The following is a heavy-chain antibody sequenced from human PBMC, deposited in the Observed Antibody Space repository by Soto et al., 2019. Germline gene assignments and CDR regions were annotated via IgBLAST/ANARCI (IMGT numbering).Heavy chain of an antibody. CDR1: VFSVSNAW. Sequence: GGSPRLGCAASVFSVSNAWMTWVRHAPGEGLEWVVRIKSKXDGGTTYYAAPVKGRFPISRDDSQNTLYLQMNSLKTEDTAVSYCTTDRGCDCWSGLIPFDIRGQGTMVTVSS. J-gene: IGHJ3*02. CDR3: TTDRGCDCWSGLIPFDI. D-gene: IGHD3-3*01. CDR2: IKSKXDGGTT. V-gene: IGHV3-15*01.